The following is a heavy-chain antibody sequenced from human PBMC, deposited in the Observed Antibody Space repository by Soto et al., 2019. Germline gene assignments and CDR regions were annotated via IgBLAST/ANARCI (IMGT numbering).Heavy chain of an antibody. CDR3: ARDRPPGSLYGMDA. CDR1: GYIFTTYG. CDR2: ISTDSGYT. J-gene: IGHJ6*02. Sequence: QIQLVQSGGEVERPGASVTVSCEASGYIFTTYGLSWVRQTPAHGLEWMGWISTDSGYTQYSQLLQGRVTMTRDTSTNTASMELRDLTFDDTGIYYCARDRPPGSLYGMDAWGQGTAVTVSS. V-gene: IGHV1-18*01.